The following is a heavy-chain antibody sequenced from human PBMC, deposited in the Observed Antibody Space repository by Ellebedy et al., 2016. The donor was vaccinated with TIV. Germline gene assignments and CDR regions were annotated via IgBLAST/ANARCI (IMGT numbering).Heavy chain of an antibody. CDR3: TRGSLGAPPFES. D-gene: IGHD1-26*01. J-gene: IGHJ4*02. Sequence: PGGSLRLSCATSGFTFSDHNMDWVRQVPGKGLEWVARSRSNAASYTTEYAASVQGRFAISRDDSKNSLYLQMNSLKTEDTAVYYCTRGSLGAPPFESWGQGTLVTVSS. CDR1: GFTFSDHN. V-gene: IGHV3-72*01. CDR2: SRSNAASYTT.